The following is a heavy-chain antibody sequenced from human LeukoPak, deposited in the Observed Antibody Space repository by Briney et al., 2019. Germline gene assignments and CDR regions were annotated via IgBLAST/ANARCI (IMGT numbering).Heavy chain of an antibody. CDR2: ISWNSGSI. CDR3: AKDSSANRWIFDY. V-gene: IGHV3-9*01. CDR1: GFTFDDYA. Sequence: GGTLRLSCVASGFTFDDYAVHWVRQALGKGLEWVSGISWNSGSIGYAGSVRGRFTISRDNAKNSLYLQMNSLRAEDTALYYYAKDSSANRWIFDYWGQGTLVTVSS. J-gene: IGHJ4*02. D-gene: IGHD2-2*03.